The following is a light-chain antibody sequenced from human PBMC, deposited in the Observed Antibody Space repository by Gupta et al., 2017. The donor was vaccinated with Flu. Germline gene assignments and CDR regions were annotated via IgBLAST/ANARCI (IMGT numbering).Light chain of an antibody. Sequence: SPSTLSANVGDSVTITCRASQDISRWLAWYQQKPGKAPKPLIYKASTLESGVSSRFSGSGSGTEFTLTISSLQPDDFATYYCQQYQSYLTFGQGTKVEVK. J-gene: IGKJ1*01. V-gene: IGKV1-5*03. CDR3: QQYQSYLT. CDR1: QDISRW. CDR2: KAS.